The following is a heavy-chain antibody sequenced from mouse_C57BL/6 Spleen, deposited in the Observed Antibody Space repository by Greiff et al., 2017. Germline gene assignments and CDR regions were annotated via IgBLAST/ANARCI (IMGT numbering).Heavy chain of an antibody. J-gene: IGHJ4*01. V-gene: IGHV2-2*01. Sequence: VKVVESGPGLVQPSQSLSITCTVSGFSLTSYGVHWVRQSPGKGLEWLGVIWSGGSTDYNAAFISRLSISKDNSKSQVFFKMNSLQADDTAIYYCARNLDSNYRYYYAMDYWGQGTSVTVSS. D-gene: IGHD2-5*01. CDR1: GFSLTSYG. CDR2: IWSGGST. CDR3: ARNLDSNYRYYYAMDY.